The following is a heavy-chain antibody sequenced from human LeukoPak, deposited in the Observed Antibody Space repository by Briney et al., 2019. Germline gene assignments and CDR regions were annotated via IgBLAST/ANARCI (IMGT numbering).Heavy chain of an antibody. Sequence: SETLSLTCTVSGGSISSYYWSWIRQPPGKGLEWIGYIYTSGSTNYNPSLKSRVTISVDTSKNQFSLKLSSVTAADTAVYYCARQRDGYKPYWYFDLWGRGTLVTVSS. CDR3: ARQRDGYKPYWYFDL. D-gene: IGHD5-24*01. CDR1: GGSISSYY. J-gene: IGHJ2*01. V-gene: IGHV4-4*09. CDR2: IYTSGST.